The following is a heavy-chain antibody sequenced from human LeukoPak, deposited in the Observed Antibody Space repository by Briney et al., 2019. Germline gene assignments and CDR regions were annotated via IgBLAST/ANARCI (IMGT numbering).Heavy chain of an antibody. D-gene: IGHD3-9*01. J-gene: IGHJ4*02. Sequence: SETLSLTCAVSGYSISSGYYWGWIRQPPGKGLEWIGSIYHSGSTYYNPSLKSRVTISVDTSKNPFSLKLSSVTAADTAVYYCASQPYYDILTGYSHFDYWGQGTLVTVSS. V-gene: IGHV4-38-2*01. CDR3: ASQPYYDILTGYSHFDY. CDR2: IYHSGST. CDR1: GYSISSGYY.